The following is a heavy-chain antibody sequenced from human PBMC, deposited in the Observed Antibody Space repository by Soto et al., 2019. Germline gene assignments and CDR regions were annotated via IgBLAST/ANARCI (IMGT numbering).Heavy chain of an antibody. V-gene: IGHV3-30*18. D-gene: IGHD2-21*02. Sequence: QVQLVESGGGVVQPGRSLRLSCAASGFTFSTYGMHWVRQAPGKGLEWVAVISYDGSNKYYADSVKGRFTISRDNSKNTLYLQMNSLRAEDTAVYYCAKGGGGDWFSPGYWGQGTLVTVSS. J-gene: IGHJ4*02. CDR1: GFTFSTYG. CDR2: ISYDGSNK. CDR3: AKGGGGDWFSPGY.